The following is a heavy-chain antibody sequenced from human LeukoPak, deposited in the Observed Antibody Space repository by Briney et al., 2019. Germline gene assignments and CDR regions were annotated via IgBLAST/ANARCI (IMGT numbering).Heavy chain of an antibody. CDR2: INHSGST. V-gene: IGHV4-34*01. Sequence: SETLSLTCAVYGGSFSGYYWSWIRQPPGKGLEWIGEINHSGSTNYNPSLKSRVTISVDTSKNQFSLKLSSVTAADTAVYYCAREGAIGYCSSTSCSPPDYWGQGTLVTVSS. CDR3: AREGAIGYCSSTSCSPPDY. CDR1: GGSFSGYY. D-gene: IGHD2-2*01. J-gene: IGHJ4*02.